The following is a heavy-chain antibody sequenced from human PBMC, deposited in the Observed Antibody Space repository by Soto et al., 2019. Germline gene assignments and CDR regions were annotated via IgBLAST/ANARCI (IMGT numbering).Heavy chain of an antibody. V-gene: IGHV3-48*01. Sequence: EVQLVESGGGLVQPGGSLRLSCAASGFTFSSYSMNWVRQAPGKGLEWVSYISSSSSTIYYADSVKGRFTISRDNAKQSLYLQMNSLTAEDTAVYYCARGYDILTGYLFDYWGQRTLVTVSS. CDR1: GFTFSSYS. D-gene: IGHD3-9*01. CDR3: ARGYDILTGYLFDY. CDR2: ISSSSSTI. J-gene: IGHJ4*02.